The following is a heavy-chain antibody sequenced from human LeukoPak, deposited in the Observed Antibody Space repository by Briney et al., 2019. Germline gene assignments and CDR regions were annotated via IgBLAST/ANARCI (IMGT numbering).Heavy chain of an antibody. V-gene: IGHV3-53*01. D-gene: IGHD6-13*01. CDR3: AKGGIGSSWHTFDY. CDR1: GFTVSSNY. CDR2: IYSSGST. Sequence: GGSLRLSCAASGFTVSSNYMSWVRQAPGKGLEWVSVIYSSGSTYYADSVKGRFTISRDNSKNTLYLQMNSLRAEDTAVYYCAKGGIGSSWHTFDYWGQGTLVTVSS. J-gene: IGHJ4*02.